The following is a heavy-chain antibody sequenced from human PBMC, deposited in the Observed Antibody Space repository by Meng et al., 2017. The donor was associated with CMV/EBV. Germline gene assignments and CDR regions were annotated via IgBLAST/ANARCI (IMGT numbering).Heavy chain of an antibody. CDR2: ISGSGGST. Sequence: GESLKISCAASGFTFDDYTMHWVRQAPGKGLEWVSAISGSGGSTYYADSVKGRFTISRDNSKNTLYLQMNSLRVEDTAVYYCAKVESSSWYYFDYWGQGTLVTVSS. V-gene: IGHV3-23*01. D-gene: IGHD6-13*01. CDR1: GFTFDDYT. CDR3: AKVESSSWYYFDY. J-gene: IGHJ4*02.